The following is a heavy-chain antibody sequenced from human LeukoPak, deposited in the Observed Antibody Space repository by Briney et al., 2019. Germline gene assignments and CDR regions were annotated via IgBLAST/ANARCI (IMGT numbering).Heavy chain of an antibody. CDR3: ARWGYSGYDLSLSWFDP. CDR1: GGSISSGSYY. V-gene: IGHV4-61*02. J-gene: IGHJ5*02. Sequence: SETLSLTCTVSGGSISSGSYYWSWIRQPAGKGLEWIGRIYTSGSTNYNPSLKSRVTISVDTSKNQFSLKLSSVTAADTAVYSCARWGYSGYDLSLSWFDPWGQGTLVTVSS. D-gene: IGHD5-12*01. CDR2: IYTSGST.